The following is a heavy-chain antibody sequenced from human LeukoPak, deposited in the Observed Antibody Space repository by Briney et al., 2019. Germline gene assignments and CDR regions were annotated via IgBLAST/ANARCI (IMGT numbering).Heavy chain of an antibody. Sequence: GRSLRLSCAASGFTFSSYAMSWVRQAPGKGLEWVSAISGSGGSTYYADSVKGRFTISRDNSKNTLYLQMNSLRAEDTAVYYCAKDRGGRGSYDYWGQGALVTVSS. CDR1: GFTFSSYA. D-gene: IGHD6-6*01. V-gene: IGHV3-23*01. CDR3: AKDRGGRGSYDY. J-gene: IGHJ4*02. CDR2: ISGSGGST.